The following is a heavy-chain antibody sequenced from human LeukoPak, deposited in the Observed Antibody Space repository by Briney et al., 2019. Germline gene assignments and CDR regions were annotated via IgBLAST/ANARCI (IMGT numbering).Heavy chain of an antibody. D-gene: IGHD3-3*01. J-gene: IGHJ5*02. Sequence: ASVKISCKVSGYTFTDYYMHWVQQAPGKGLEWMGLVDPEDGETIYAEKFQGRVTITADTSTDTAYMELSSLRSEDTAVYYCARGTTIFGVVTHGAWFDPWGQGTLVTVSS. V-gene: IGHV1-69-2*01. CDR3: ARGTTIFGVVTHGAWFDP. CDR1: GYTFTDYY. CDR2: VDPEDGET.